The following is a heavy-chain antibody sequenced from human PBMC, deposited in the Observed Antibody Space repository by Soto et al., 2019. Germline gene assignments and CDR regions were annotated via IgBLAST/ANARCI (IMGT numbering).Heavy chain of an antibody. J-gene: IGHJ4*02. CDR2: VFRSGST. D-gene: IGHD3-10*01. CDR1: GGAISSGDYS. Sequence: SETLSLTCTVSGGAISSGDYSWSWIRQPPWKGLELIGYVFRSGSTYYSPSLKSRVTISVDGSKNQFSLKLTSVTAADTGVYYCARGSYGAGSDYWGQGSLVTVSS. V-gene: IGHV4-30-2*01. CDR3: ARGSYGAGSDY.